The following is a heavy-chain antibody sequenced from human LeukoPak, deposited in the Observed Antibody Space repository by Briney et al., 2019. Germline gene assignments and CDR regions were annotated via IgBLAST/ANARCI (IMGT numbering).Heavy chain of an antibody. D-gene: IGHD1-26*01. CDR1: GASFSVYY. CDR3: ARHSRYRAQCDY. J-gene: IGHJ4*02. CDR2: INHSGRT. V-gene: IGHV4-34*01. Sequence: PETLSLTCAVYGASFSVYYGSWTRHPPGKGREWSGEINHSGRTNYTPSLKSRVSISVDTSKSQFSMKLSSVTAADTAVYYCARHSRYRAQCDYWGQGNLVTVSS.